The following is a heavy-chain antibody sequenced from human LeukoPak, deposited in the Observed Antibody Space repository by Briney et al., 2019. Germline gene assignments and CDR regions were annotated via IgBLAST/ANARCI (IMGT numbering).Heavy chain of an antibody. CDR3: ARGNYYGQDY. V-gene: IGHV3-74*01. D-gene: IGHD3-10*01. Sequence: GGSLRLSCGASGFTLSSYWMHLVRQATGKGLVWISRINSDGSTTSYADSVKGRFTISRDNAKNTLYLQMNSLRAEDTAVYYCARGNYYGQDYWGQGTLVTVSS. CDR2: INSDGSTT. J-gene: IGHJ4*02. CDR1: GFTLSSYW.